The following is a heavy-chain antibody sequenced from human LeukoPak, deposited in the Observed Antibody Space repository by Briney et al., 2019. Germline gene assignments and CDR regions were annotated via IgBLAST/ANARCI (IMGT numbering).Heavy chain of an antibody. CDR1: GGSVSSYY. CDR3: ARDKGPYWYFDR. V-gene: IGHV4-59*02. J-gene: IGHJ2*01. Sequence: SETLSLTCTVSGGSVSSYYWNWIRQPPGKGLEWIANIYNSGSTDYNPPLKSRVTMSVDTSKNQTSLMLISVTAADTAVYYCARDKGPYWYFDRWGRGTVVTVSS. CDR2: IYNSGST.